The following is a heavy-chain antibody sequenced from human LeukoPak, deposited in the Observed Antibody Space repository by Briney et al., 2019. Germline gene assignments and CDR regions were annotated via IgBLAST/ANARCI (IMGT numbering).Heavy chain of an antibody. Sequence: GGSLRLSCAASGFTFSSYWMSWVRQAPGKGLEWVSRINSDGSGTTFADSVKGRFTISRDNAKNTLFLQMNSLRAEDTAVYYCATTGRYPVTKPYSHYYMDVWGKGTTVTVSS. D-gene: IGHD4-11*01. V-gene: IGHV3-74*01. CDR1: GFTFSSYW. CDR3: ATTGRYPVTKPYSHYYMDV. J-gene: IGHJ6*03. CDR2: INSDGSGT.